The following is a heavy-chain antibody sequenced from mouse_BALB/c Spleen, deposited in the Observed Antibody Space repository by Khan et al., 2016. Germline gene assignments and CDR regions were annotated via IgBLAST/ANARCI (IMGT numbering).Heavy chain of an antibody. J-gene: IGHJ4*01. D-gene: IGHD2-14*01. CDR2: INPSTGYT. Sequence: QVQLQQSGAELAKPGASVKMSCKASGYTFTSYWMHWVKQRPGQGLEWIGYINPSTGYTEYNQKFKDKATLTADKSSSTAYMQLSSLTSEDSAVYYCVHRYYAMDYWGQGTSVTVSS. CDR1: GYTFTSYW. CDR3: VHRYYAMDY. V-gene: IGHV1-7*01.